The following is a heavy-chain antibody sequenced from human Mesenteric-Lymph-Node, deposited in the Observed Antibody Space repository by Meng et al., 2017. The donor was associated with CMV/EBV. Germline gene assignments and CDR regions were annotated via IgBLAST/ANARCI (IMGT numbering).Heavy chain of an antibody. V-gene: IGHV3-74*01. J-gene: IGHJ4*02. Sequence: GESLKISCAASGFTFDTYTMHWVRQAPGKGLVWVSRINSDGSSTSYADSVKGRFTISRDNSKNTLYLQMDSLRAEDTAVYYCARDFWSGYWYWGQGTLVTVSS. D-gene: IGHD3-3*01. CDR1: GFTFDTYT. CDR2: INSDGSST. CDR3: ARDFWSGYWY.